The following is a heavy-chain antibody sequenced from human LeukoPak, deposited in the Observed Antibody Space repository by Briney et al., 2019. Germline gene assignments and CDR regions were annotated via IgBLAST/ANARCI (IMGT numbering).Heavy chain of an antibody. CDR2: ISSGGGST. D-gene: IGHD1-26*01. J-gene: IGHJ4*02. V-gene: IGHV3-23*01. Sequence: GGSLRLSCAASGFTFSAFAMTWVRQAPGKGLEWVSAISSGGGSTYYADSVKGRFTISRDNSKNTLYLQMNSLSAEDMAVYYCAKEPYSGSQLLDYWGQGTLVTVSS. CDR3: AKEPYSGSQLLDY. CDR1: GFTFSAFA.